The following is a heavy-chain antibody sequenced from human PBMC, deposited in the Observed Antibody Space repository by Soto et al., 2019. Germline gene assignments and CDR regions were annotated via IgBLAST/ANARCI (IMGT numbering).Heavy chain of an antibody. D-gene: IGHD3-22*01. V-gene: IGHV3-23*01. Sequence: GGSLRLSCAASGFTFSSYAMSWVRQAPGKGLEWVSAISGSGGSAYYADSVKGRFTISRDNSKNTLYLQMNSLRAEDTAVYYCAKELPHSYYYDSSGYFLYWGQGTRVTVSS. CDR2: ISGSGGSA. J-gene: IGHJ4*02. CDR1: GFTFSSYA. CDR3: AKELPHSYYYDSSGYFLY.